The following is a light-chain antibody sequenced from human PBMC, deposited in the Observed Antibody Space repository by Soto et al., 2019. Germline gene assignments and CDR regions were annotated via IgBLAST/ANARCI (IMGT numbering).Light chain of an antibody. Sequence: QSALTQPRSVSGSPGQSVTISCTGTSSDVGDYHYVSWYQQYPGQAPKLVIYDVSKRPSGVPGRFSDSQSGNTASLTISGLQGEDEADYYCCSFAVSYTFWVFGGRTMLTVL. J-gene: IGLJ3*02. CDR3: CSFAVSYTFWV. CDR1: SSDVGDYHY. CDR2: DVS. V-gene: IGLV2-11*01.